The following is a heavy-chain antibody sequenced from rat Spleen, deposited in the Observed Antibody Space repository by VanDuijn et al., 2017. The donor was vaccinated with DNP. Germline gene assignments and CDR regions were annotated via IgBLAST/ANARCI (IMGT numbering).Heavy chain of an antibody. Sequence: QVQLKESGPGLLQPSQTLSLSCSVSGFSLTSNSVHWVRQPPGKGLEWVGVIWSGGGTAYHSTLKSRLNISRDTSRSQVFLKMNSLETEDTAFYFCTRSIAGNHYWFFDFWGPGTMVTVSS. V-gene: IGHV2-1*01. CDR1: GFSLTSNS. CDR3: TRSIAGNHYWFFDF. CDR2: IWSGGGT. J-gene: IGHJ1*01. D-gene: IGHD1-2*01.